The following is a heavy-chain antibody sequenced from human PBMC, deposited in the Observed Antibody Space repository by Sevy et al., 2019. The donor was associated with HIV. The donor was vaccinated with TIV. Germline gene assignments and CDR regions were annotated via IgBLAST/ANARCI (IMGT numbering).Heavy chain of an antibody. Sequence: SETLSLTCTVSGGSISSSSYYWGWIRQPPGKGLEWIGSIYYSGSTYYNPSLKSRVTISVDTSKNQFSLKLSSVTAADTAVYYCTRHGMIFVVVIYYFDYWGQGTLVTVSS. CDR3: TRHGMIFVVVIYYFDY. CDR1: GGSISSSSYY. V-gene: IGHV4-39*01. J-gene: IGHJ4*02. D-gene: IGHD3-3*01. CDR2: IYYSGST.